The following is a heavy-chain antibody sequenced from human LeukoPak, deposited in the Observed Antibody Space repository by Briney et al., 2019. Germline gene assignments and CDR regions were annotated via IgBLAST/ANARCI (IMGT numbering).Heavy chain of an antibody. CDR1: GFTLSNYE. J-gene: IGHJ3*01. CDR3: ARGFMVRGVSGAFDV. CDR2: INPSGRTI. V-gene: IGHV3-48*03. D-gene: IGHD3-10*01. Sequence: PGGSLRLSCAASGFTLSNYEMNWGRQAPGKGLEWVSYINPSGRTIYYADSVKGRFTISRDNARDSLYLQVDTLRAEDTAVYYCARGFMVRGVSGAFDVWGQGTMVTVSS.